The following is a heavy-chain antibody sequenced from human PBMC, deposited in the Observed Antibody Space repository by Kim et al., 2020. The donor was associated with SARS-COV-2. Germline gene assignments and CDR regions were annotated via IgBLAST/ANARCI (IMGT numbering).Heavy chain of an antibody. D-gene: IGHD3-10*01. V-gene: IGHV3-43*02. Sequence: GGSLRLSCAASGFTFGKFAMHWVRQGPGKGLEWVSLISGDGRRTYYAESVKGRFTISRDNTKDSLFLHMNSLRIEDTALYYCAKKWLPDSVSYEYYGMDVWGQGTTVTVSS. J-gene: IGHJ6*02. CDR3: AKKWLPDSVSYEYYGMDV. CDR1: GFTFGKFA. CDR2: ISGDGRRT.